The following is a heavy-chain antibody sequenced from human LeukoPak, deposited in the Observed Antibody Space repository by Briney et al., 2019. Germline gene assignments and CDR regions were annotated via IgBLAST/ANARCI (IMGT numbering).Heavy chain of an antibody. CDR3: ARADYGSGSSLYFDY. CDR2: ISSSSSYI. J-gene: IGHJ4*02. Sequence: PGGSLRLSCAASGFTFSSYSMNWVRQAPGKGLEWVSSISSSSSYIYYADSVKGRFTISRDNAKNSLYLQMNSLRAEDTAVYYCARADYGSGSSLYFDYWGQGTLVTVSS. D-gene: IGHD3-10*01. V-gene: IGHV3-21*01. CDR1: GFTFSSYS.